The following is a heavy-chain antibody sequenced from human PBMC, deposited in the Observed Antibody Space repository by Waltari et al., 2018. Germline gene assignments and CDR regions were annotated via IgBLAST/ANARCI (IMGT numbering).Heavy chain of an antibody. J-gene: IGHJ4*02. CDR1: GGSISSYY. D-gene: IGHD5-12*01. Sequence: QVQLQESGPGLVKPSETLSLTCPVSGGSISSYYWRWIRQPPGKGLEWIGYIYYSGSTNYNPSLKSRVTISVDTSKNQFSLKLSSVTAADTAVYYCARAWGYSGYDYFDYWGQGTLVTVSS. CDR2: IYYSGST. V-gene: IGHV4-59*01. CDR3: ARAWGYSGYDYFDY.